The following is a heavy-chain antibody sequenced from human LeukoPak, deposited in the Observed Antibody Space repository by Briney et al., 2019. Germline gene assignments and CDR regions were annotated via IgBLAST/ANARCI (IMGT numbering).Heavy chain of an antibody. Sequence: GGSLRLSCAASGFTFSSYSMTWVHQAPGKGLEWVSVISGSGGSTYYADSVKGRFTISRDNSKNTLSLQMNSLRAEDTAVYYCAEAPTGYVPGDWGQGTLVTVSS. J-gene: IGHJ4*02. CDR3: AEAPTGYVPGD. CDR1: GFTFSSYS. CDR2: ISGSGGST. D-gene: IGHD3-9*01. V-gene: IGHV3-23*01.